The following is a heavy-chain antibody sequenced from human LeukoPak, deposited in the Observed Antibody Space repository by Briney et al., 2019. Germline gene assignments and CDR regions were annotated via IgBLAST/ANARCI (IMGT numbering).Heavy chain of an antibody. CDR2: IIPIFGTA. CDR1: GGTFSSYA. CDR3: ARERPPGDSSSWFLEGYFDI. D-gene: IGHD6-13*01. J-gene: IGHJ4*02. Sequence: SVKVSCKASGGTFSSYAITWVRQAPGQGLEWMGRIIPIFGTANYAQKFQGRVTITTDESTRTAYMELSSLRSEDTAVYSCARERPPGDSSSWFLEGYFDIWGQGSLVIVSS. V-gene: IGHV1-69*05.